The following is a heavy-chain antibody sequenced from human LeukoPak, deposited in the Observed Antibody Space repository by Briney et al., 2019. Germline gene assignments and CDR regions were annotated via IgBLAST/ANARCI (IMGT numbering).Heavy chain of an antibody. V-gene: IGHV1-2*02. CDR2: INPNSGGT. D-gene: IGHD6-19*01. J-gene: IGHJ4*02. CDR3: ARDTDISGWYYFDY. Sequence: ASVKVSCKASGYTFTGYYMHWVRQAPGQGLEWMGWINPNSGGTNYAQKFQGRVTMTRDTSISTAYMELSRLRSDDTAVYYCARDTDISGWYYFDYWGQGTLVTVSS. CDR1: GYTFTGYY.